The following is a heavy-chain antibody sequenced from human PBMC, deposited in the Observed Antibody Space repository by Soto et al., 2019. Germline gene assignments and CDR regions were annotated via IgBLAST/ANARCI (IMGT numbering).Heavy chain of an antibody. CDR3: ASGRDGYFYFEY. J-gene: IGHJ4*02. CDR2: IIPVFGTP. D-gene: IGHD3-22*01. CDR1: GDAFSIFA. V-gene: IGHV1-69*13. Sequence: SVTGSFTASGDAFSIFAISWVRQAPGQGLEWMGGIIPVFGTPNYSQKFQDRSTITADESASTAYMELSNLGSKDTAVYYCASGRDGYFYFEYWGQGTLVTVS.